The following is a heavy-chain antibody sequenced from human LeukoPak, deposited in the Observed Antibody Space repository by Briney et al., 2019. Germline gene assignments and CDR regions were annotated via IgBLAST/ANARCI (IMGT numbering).Heavy chain of an antibody. D-gene: IGHD6-19*01. V-gene: IGHV4-59*08. J-gene: IGHJ6*02. CDR3: ARQGSGWDGSKHYYYYYGKDV. Sequence: SETLSLTCTVSGGSISSYYWSWIRQPPGKGLEWIGYIYYSGSTTYNPSLKSRVTISVDTSKKQLSLKLSSVTAADTAVYYCARQGSGWDGSKHYYYYYGKDVWGQGTTVTVSS. CDR2: IYYSGST. CDR1: GGSISSYY.